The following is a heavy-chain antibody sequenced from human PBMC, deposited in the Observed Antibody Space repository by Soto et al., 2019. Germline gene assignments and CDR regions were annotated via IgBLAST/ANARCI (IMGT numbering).Heavy chain of an antibody. J-gene: IGHJ4*02. CDR3: ARVKQWLEIFAY. CDR1: GYTFNSYA. Sequence: QVQLVQSGAEVKKPGASVKVSCKASGYTFNSYAMHWVRQAPGQRLEWMGWINAGNGNTKYSQKFQGRVTIARDTSASTAYMELRSLRSEDTAVYYCARVKQWLEIFAYWGQGTLVTVSS. V-gene: IGHV1-3*01. D-gene: IGHD6-19*01. CDR2: INAGNGNT.